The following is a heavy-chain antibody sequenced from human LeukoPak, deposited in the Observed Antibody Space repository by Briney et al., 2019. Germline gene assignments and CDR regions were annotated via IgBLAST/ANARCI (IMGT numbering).Heavy chain of an antibody. CDR2: IYPGDSDT. Sequence: GESLKISCKGSGYSFTSYWIGWVRQMPGKGLEWMGIIYPGDSDTRYSPSFQGQVTISADKSISTAYLQWSSLKASDTAMYYLARGEGITTAGTGPLGYYHGKGGWGQRTTVTGSS. D-gene: IGHD6-13*01. J-gene: IGHJ6*02. CDR3: ARGEGITTAGTGPLGYYHGKGG. CDR1: GYSFTSYW. V-gene: IGHV5-51*01.